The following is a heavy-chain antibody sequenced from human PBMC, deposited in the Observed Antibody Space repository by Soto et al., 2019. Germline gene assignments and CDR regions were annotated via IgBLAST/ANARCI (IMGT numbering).Heavy chain of an antibody. Sequence: QVQLQQWGAGLLKPSETLSLTCAVYGGSFSGYYWSCIRQPPGKGLEWIGEINHSGSTNYNPSLKSRVTISVDTSKNQFSLKLSSVTAADTAVYYCARLFTRRKNFDYWGQGTLVTVSS. CDR2: INHSGST. J-gene: IGHJ4*02. CDR3: ARLFTRRKNFDY. D-gene: IGHD3-10*02. CDR1: GGSFSGYY. V-gene: IGHV4-34*01.